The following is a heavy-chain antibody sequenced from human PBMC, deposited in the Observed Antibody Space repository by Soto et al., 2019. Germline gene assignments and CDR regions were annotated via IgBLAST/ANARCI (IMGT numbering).Heavy chain of an antibody. CDR3: ARAVSNYVFGEDNLPVFGMDV. CDR2: IYYSGST. D-gene: IGHD4-4*01. CDR1: GGSISSYY. J-gene: IGHJ6*02. Sequence: SETLSLTCTVSGGSISSYYWSWIRQPPGKGLEWIGYIYYSGSTNYNPSLKSRVTISVDTSKNQFSLKLSSVTAADTAVYYCARAVSNYVFGEDNLPVFGMDVWGQGTTVTVSS. V-gene: IGHV4-59*01.